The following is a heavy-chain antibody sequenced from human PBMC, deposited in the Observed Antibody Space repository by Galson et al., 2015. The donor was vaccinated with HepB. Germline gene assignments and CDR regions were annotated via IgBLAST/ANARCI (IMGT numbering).Heavy chain of an antibody. Sequence: SVKVSCKASGGTFSSYTINWVRQAPGRGLEWMGRIIPIPRIADYAPRFRGRVTITADKSTSTVYLELSSLRSEDTAVYYCARDSRGDAWGQGTLVTVSS. V-gene: IGHV1-69*04. J-gene: IGHJ5*02. D-gene: IGHD2-2*01. CDR2: IIPIPRIA. CDR1: GGTFSSYT. CDR3: ARDSRGDA.